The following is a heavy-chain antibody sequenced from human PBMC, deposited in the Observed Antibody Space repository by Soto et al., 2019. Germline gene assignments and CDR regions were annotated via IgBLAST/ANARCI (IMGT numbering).Heavy chain of an antibody. CDR2: MHTSGST. CDR1: GGSIRGYY. CDR3: VRASMPKAHFDS. D-gene: IGHD2-2*01. V-gene: IGHV4-4*07. J-gene: IGHJ4*02. Sequence: SETLSLTCTVSGGSIRGYYWSWIRQSAGMGLEWIGRMHTSGSTNYNPSLKSRVTFSVDMYKKQISLKLTSVNAADTALYYCVRASMPKAHFDSWGQGTLVTVSS.